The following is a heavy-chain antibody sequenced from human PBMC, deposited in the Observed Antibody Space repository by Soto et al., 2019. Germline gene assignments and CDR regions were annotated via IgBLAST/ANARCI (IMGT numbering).Heavy chain of an antibody. CDR1: GFTFSSYN. V-gene: IGHV3-21*06. J-gene: IGHJ6*02. CDR2: ISGSSNRI. D-gene: IGHD6-19*01. CDR3: AKDRGHGSPVTGGLDV. Sequence: GGSLRLSCAASGFTFSSYNMNWVRQAPGKGLEWVSSISGSSNRIFHADSVKGRFTISRDNAKNSLYLQMNSLRAEDTAVYYCAKDRGHGSPVTGGLDVWGQGTTVTVSS.